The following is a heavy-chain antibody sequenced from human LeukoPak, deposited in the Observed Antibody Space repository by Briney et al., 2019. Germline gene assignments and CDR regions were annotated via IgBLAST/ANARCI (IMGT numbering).Heavy chain of an antibody. CDR1: GFTFTSYC. V-gene: IGHV3-30-3*01. CDR2: ISYDGSNK. CDR3: ARDKYYYGSGSYYSFDY. D-gene: IGHD3-10*01. J-gene: IGHJ4*02. Sequence: SLRISCEGSGFTFTSYCMALVRQAPGKGLEWVGGISYDGSNKYYADSVKGRFTISRDNSKNTLYLQMNSLRAEDTAVYYCARDKYYYGSGSYYSFDYWGQGTLVTVSS.